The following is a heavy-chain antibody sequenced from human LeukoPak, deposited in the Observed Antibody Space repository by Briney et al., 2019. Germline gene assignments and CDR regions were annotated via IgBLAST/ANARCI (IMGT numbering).Heavy chain of an antibody. CDR3: ARPHDYGENIDY. CDR2: ISGSGGST. J-gene: IGHJ4*02. Sequence: GGSLRLSCAASGFTFSSYAMSWVRQAPEKGLEWVSAISGSGGSTYYADSVKGRFTISRDNSRNTLYLQMNSLRAEDTAVYYCARPHDYGENIDYWGQGTLVTVSS. CDR1: GFTFSSYA. D-gene: IGHD4-17*01. V-gene: IGHV3-23*01.